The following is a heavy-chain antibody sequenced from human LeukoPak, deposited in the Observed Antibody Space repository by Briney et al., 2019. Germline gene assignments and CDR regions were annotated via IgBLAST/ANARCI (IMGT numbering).Heavy chain of an antibody. CDR2: ISAYNGNT. V-gene: IGHV1-18*01. D-gene: IGHD3-3*01. J-gene: IGHJ4*02. CDR1: GYTSTSYG. CDR3: ARDRKLRFLEWSLDY. Sequence: ASVKVSCKASGYTSTSYGISWVRQAPGQGLEWMGWISAYNGNTNYAQKLQGRVTMTTDTSTSTAYMELRSLRSDDTAVYYCARDRKLRFLEWSLDYWGQGTLVTVSS.